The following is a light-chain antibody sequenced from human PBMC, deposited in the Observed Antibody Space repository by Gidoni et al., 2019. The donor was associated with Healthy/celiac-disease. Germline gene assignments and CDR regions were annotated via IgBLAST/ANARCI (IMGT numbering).Light chain of an antibody. CDR1: PSILYRYNTKSY. Sequence: DIVLTQSPASLAVSLCERPPINCKSSPSILYRYNTKSYLAWYQQKQGQTPKLLIYCASTRESGVPDRFSGSVSGTEFTLTISSLQAEDVAVYYCQQYYSTPQKTFGQGTKVEIK. CDR3: QQYYSTPQKT. V-gene: IGKV4-1*01. CDR2: CAS. J-gene: IGKJ1*01.